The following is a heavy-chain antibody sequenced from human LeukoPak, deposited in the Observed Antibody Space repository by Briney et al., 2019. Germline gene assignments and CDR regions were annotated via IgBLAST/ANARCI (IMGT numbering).Heavy chain of an antibody. D-gene: IGHD3-3*01. CDR2: INHSGST. CDR3: ARAPYYDFWSGYYGY. J-gene: IGHJ4*02. V-gene: IGHV4-34*01. Sequence: SETLSLTCAVYGGSFSGYYWSWIRQPPEKGLEWIGEINHSGSTNYNPSLKSRVTISVDTSKNQFSLKLSSVTAADTAVYYCARAPYYDFWSGYYGYWGQGTLVTVSS. CDR1: GGSFSGYY.